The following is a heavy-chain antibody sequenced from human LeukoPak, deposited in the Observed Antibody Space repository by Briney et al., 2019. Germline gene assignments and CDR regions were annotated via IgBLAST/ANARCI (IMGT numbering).Heavy chain of an antibody. D-gene: IGHD3-16*01. Sequence: ASVKVSCKVSGYTFTDYYMHWVRQAPGQGLEWMGIINPSGGSTSYAQKFQGRVTMTRDTSTSTVYMELSSLRSEDTAVYYCAGELTKGGYFDYWGQGTLVTVSS. J-gene: IGHJ4*02. CDR2: INPSGGST. V-gene: IGHV1-46*03. CDR1: GYTFTDYY. CDR3: AGELTKGGYFDY.